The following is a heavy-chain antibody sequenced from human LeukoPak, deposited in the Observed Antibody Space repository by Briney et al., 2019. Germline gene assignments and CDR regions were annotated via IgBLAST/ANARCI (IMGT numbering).Heavy chain of an antibody. CDR1: GFTFSDYY. Sequence: KTGGSLRLSCAASGFTFSDYYMSWIRQAPGKGLEWVSYISSSGSTIYYADSVKGRFTISRDNSKNTLYLQMNSLRAEDTAVYYCAKDHPHYYVILTGYYYYWGQGTLVTVSS. CDR3: AKDHPHYYVILTGYYYY. CDR2: ISSSGSTI. J-gene: IGHJ4*02. D-gene: IGHD3-9*01. V-gene: IGHV3-11*01.